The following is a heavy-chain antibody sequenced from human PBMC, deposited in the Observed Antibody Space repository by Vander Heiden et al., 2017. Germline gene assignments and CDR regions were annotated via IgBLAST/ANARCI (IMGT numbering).Heavy chain of an antibody. Sequence: QVHLVESGGGVVQPGRSLRLSLSASGFSFPTYGMHWVRQAPGKGLEWVAVISMDGTNKYYADSVKGRFIISRDNSMHTLDLQMNSLRVEDTAVYYCAKASSGFDIWGQGTLVTVSS. CDR2: ISMDGTNK. CDR3: AKASSGFDI. J-gene: IGHJ4*02. D-gene: IGHD6-25*01. V-gene: IGHV3-30*18. CDR1: GFSFPTYG.